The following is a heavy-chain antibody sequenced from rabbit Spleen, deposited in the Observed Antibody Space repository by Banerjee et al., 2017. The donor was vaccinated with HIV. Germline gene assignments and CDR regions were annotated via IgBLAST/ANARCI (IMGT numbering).Heavy chain of an antibody. CDR3: ARGGYGGHIYAMGL. D-gene: IGHD4-2*01. J-gene: IGHJ4*01. CDR1: GFSFSSSYY. Sequence: QSLEESGGDLVKPGASLTLTCKASGFSFSSSYYMYWVRQAPGKGLEWIGCIFSSSDITWYASWAKGRFTISKTSSTTVTLQMTSLTDADTATYFCARGGYGGHIYAMGLWGPGTLVTFS. V-gene: IGHV1S40*01. CDR2: IFSSSDIT.